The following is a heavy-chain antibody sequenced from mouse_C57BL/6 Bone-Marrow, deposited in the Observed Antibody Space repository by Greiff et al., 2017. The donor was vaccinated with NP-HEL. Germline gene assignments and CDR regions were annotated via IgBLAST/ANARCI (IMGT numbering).Heavy chain of an antibody. CDR2: ISYDGSN. V-gene: IGHV3-6*01. D-gene: IGHD2-5*01. CDR1: GYSITSGYY. J-gene: IGHJ3*01. CDR3: ARGGFYYSNSFAY. Sequence: VQLQQSGPGLVKPSQSLSLTCSVTGYSITSGYYWNWIRQFPGNKLEWMGYISYDGSNNYNPSLKNRISITRDTSKNQFFLKLNSVTTEDTATYYCARGGFYYSNSFAYWGQGTLVTVSA.